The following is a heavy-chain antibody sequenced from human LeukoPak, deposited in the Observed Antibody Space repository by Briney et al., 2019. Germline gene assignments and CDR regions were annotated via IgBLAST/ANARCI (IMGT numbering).Heavy chain of an antibody. J-gene: IGHJ4*02. CDR2: IIPILGIA. V-gene: IGHV1-69*04. D-gene: IGHD5-18*01. CDR3: ARDGGIDNTAMVRGFRYYFDY. Sequence: GASVKVSCKASGGTFSSYAISWVRQAPGQGLEWMGRIIPILGIANYAQKFQGRVTITADKSTSTAYMELSSLRSEDTAVYYCARDGGIDNTAMVRGFRYYFDYWGQGTLVTVSS. CDR1: GGTFSSYA.